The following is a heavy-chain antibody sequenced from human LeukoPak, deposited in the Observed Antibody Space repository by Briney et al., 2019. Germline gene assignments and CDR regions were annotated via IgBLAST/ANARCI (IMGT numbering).Heavy chain of an antibody. Sequence: PSQTLSLTCTVSGGSISSGDYYWSWIRQPPGKGLEWIGYIYYSGSTNYNPSLKSRVTISVDTSKNQFSLKLSSVTAADTAVYYCARDGGVVGATRDYYYGMDVWGQGTTVTVSS. D-gene: IGHD1-26*01. V-gene: IGHV4-61*08. CDR1: GGSISSGDYY. J-gene: IGHJ6*02. CDR2: IYYSGST. CDR3: ARDGGVVGATRDYYYGMDV.